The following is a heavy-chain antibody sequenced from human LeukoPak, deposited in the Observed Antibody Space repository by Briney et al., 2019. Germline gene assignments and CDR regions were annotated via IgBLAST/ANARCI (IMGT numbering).Heavy chain of an antibody. J-gene: IGHJ4*02. CDR2: IYTSGST. D-gene: IGHD7-27*01. V-gene: IGHV4-61*02. CDR3: ARESRTGEVRY. CDR1: GGSISSGSYY. Sequence: PSETLSLTCTVSGGSISSGSYYWSWIRQPAGKGLEWIGRIYTSGSTNYNPSLKSRVTISVDTSKNQFSLKLSSVTAADTAVYYCARESRTGEVRYWGQGTLVTVSS.